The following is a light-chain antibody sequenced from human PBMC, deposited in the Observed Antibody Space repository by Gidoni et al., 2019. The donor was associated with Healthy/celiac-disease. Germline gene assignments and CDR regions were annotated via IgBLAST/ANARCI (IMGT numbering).Light chain of an antibody. CDR3: SSYTSSSPCV. V-gene: IGLV2-14*01. J-gene: IGLJ1*01. CDR1: SSDVGGYNY. CDR2: DVS. Sequence: QSALTQPASVSGSPGQSITISCTGTSSDVGGYNYVSWYQQPPGKAPKLMIYDVSNRPSGVSNRFSGSKSGNTASLTISGLQAEDEADYYCSSYTSSSPCVFGTGTKVTVL.